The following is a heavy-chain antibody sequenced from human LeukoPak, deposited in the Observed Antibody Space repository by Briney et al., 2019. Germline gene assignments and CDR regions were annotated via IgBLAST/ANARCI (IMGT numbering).Heavy chain of an antibody. CDR1: GYTFTSYD. J-gene: IGHJ4*02. CDR2: MNPNSGNT. CDR3: VTRAWGAAAGIPYY. D-gene: IGHD6-13*01. Sequence: ASVKVSCKASGYTFTSYDINWVRQATGQGLEWMGWMNPNSGNTGYAQKFQGRVTMTRNTSISTAYMELSSLRSEDTAVYYCVTRAWGAAAGIPYYWGQGTMVTVSS. V-gene: IGHV1-8*01.